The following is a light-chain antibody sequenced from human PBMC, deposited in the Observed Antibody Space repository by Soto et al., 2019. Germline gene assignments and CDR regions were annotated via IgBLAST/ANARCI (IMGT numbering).Light chain of an antibody. CDR1: QSVSSY. CDR2: DAS. CDR3: QQSSYWPLT. Sequence: EIVLTQSPATLSLSPGERATLSCRASQSVSSYLAWYQQKPGQAPRLLIYDASNRATGIPARFSGSGSGTDFTLTISSLEPEDFAVYYCQQSSYWPLTFGGGTKVEIK. J-gene: IGKJ4*01. V-gene: IGKV3-11*01.